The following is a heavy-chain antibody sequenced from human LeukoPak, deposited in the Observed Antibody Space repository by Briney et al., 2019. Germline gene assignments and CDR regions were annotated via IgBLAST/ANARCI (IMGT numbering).Heavy chain of an antibody. D-gene: IGHD6-13*01. CDR2: ISYDGSNK. CDR1: EFTFSSYG. CDR3: AKSFPAAASTVYYYYGMDV. V-gene: IGHV3-30*18. Sequence: PGGSLRLSCAASEFTFSSYGVHWFRQAPGKGLEWVAVISYDGSNKYYADSVQGRFTISRDNSKNTLYLQMNSLRPEDTAIYYCAKSFPAAASTVYYYYGMDVWGQGTTVTVSS. J-gene: IGHJ6*02.